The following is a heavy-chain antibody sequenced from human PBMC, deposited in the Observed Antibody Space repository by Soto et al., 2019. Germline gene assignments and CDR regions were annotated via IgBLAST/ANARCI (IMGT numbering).Heavy chain of an antibody. CDR2: ISGSGGST. D-gene: IGHD2-8*01. CDR3: ANNRWSTGSHYYYGMDV. CDR1: GFTFSSYA. V-gene: IGHV3-23*01. Sequence: EVQLLESGGGLVQPGGSLRLSCAASGFTFSSYAMSWVRQAPGKGLEWVSAISGSGGSTYYADSVKGRFTISRDNSKNTLYLQMNSLRAEDTAVYYCANNRWSTGSHYYYGMDVWGQGTTVTVSS. J-gene: IGHJ6*02.